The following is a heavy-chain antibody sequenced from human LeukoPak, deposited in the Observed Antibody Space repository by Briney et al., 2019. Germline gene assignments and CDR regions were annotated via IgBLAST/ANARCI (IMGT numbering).Heavy chain of an antibody. CDR2: IKSKTDGGTT. J-gene: IGHJ4*02. CDR3: TTEGERIVATISDY. V-gene: IGHV3-15*01. CDR1: GFTFSNAW. D-gene: IGHD5-12*01. Sequence: GGSLRLSCAASGFTFSNAWMSSVRQAPGKGLEWVGRIKSKTDGGTTDYAAPVKGRFTISRDDSKNTLYLQMNSLKTEDTAVYYCTTEGERIVATISDYWGQGTLVTVSS.